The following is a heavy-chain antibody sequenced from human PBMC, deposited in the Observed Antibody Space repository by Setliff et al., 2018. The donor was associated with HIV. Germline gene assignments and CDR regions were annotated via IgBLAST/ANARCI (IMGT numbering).Heavy chain of an antibody. CDR1: GYSFTGYY. V-gene: IGHV1-24*01. CDR3: STGWGLYDNRHTAAGYLQH. D-gene: IGHD3-22*01. Sequence: GASVKVSCKASGYSFTGYYVNWVRQAPGQGLEWMGGFDPEDGERIYAQKFQDRVTMTEDTSSDTAYMEMSGLTSEDTAVYFCSTGWGLYDNRHTAAGYLQHWGQGTLVTVSS. J-gene: IGHJ1*01. CDR2: FDPEDGER.